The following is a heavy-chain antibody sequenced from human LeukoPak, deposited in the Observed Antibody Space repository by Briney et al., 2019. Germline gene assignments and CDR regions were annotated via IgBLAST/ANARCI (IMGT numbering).Heavy chain of an antibody. CDR2: ISHSGATS. J-gene: IGHJ4*02. Sequence: PGGSLRLSCGAYGFTFSSYAMSWVRQAPGKGLDWVSSISHSGATSHYADSVRGRFTTSRDNSKNMVYLQMKSLRAGDTAIYYCAKEIFRDDDDCGRLGHWGQGTLVTVSS. D-gene: IGHD3-16*01. CDR1: GFTFSSYA. CDR3: AKEIFRDDDDCGRLGH. V-gene: IGHV3-23*01.